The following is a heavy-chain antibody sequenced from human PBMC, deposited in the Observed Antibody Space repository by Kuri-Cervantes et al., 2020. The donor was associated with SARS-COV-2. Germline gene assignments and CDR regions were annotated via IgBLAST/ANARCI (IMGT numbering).Heavy chain of an antibody. V-gene: IGHV1-46*01. CDR2: INPSGGST. CDR3: ARVVVEVVAAAAGNWFDP. D-gene: IGHD2-15*01. CDR1: GYTFTSYY. J-gene: IGHJ5*02. Sequence: ASVKVSCKASGYTFTSYYMHWVRQAPGQGLEWMGIINPSGGSTSYAQKFQGRVTMTRDTSTSTVYMELSSLRSEDTAVYYCARVVVEVVAAAAGNWFDPWGQGTLVTVSS.